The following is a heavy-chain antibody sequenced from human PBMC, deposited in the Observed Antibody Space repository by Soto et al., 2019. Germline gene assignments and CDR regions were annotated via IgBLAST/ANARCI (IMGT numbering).Heavy chain of an antibody. CDR1: GGSISSYY. V-gene: IGHV4-59*01. CDR2: IYYSGST. D-gene: IGHD6-13*01. CDR3: ARDGDYIAAAGFDL. J-gene: IGHJ4*01. Sequence: SETLSLTCTVSGGSISSYYWSWIRQPPVKGLEWIGYIYYSGSTNYNPSLKSRVTISVDTSKNQFSLKLSSVTAADTAVYYCARDGDYIAAAGFDLWGHGALVTVSS.